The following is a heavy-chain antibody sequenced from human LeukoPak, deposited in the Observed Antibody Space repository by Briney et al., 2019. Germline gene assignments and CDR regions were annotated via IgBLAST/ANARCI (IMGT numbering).Heavy chain of an antibody. CDR3: ARYTTYYYGSGSYYNPGYVDV. Sequence: PSETLSLACTVSGGSISSYYWSWIRQPAGKGLEWIGRIYTSGSTNYNSSLKSRVTMSVDTSKNQFSLKLSSVTAADTAVYYCARYTTYYYGSGSYYNPGYVDVWGKGTTVTVSS. CDR2: IYTSGST. V-gene: IGHV4-4*07. J-gene: IGHJ6*03. D-gene: IGHD3-10*01. CDR1: GGSISSYY.